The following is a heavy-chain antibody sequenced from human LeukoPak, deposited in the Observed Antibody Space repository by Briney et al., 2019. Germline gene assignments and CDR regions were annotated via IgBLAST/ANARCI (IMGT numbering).Heavy chain of an antibody. Sequence: PSETLSLTCTVSGGSISSYYWSWIRQPPGKGLEWIGYIYYSGSTNYNPSLKSRVTISVDTSKNQFSLKLSSVTAADTAVYYCARVGGTAMVYFDYWGQGTLVSVSS. D-gene: IGHD5-18*01. V-gene: IGHV4-59*01. CDR1: GGSISSYY. CDR3: ARVGGTAMVYFDY. J-gene: IGHJ4*02. CDR2: IYYSGST.